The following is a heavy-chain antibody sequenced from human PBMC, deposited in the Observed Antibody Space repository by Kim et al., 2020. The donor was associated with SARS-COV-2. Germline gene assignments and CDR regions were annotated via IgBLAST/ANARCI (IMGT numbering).Heavy chain of an antibody. V-gene: IGHV4-59*08. CDR2: IYYSGST. J-gene: IGHJ6*03. CDR1: GGSISSYY. CDR3: ARRIKSKSLSSIAARRDLYYYYMDV. Sequence: SETLSLTCTVSGGSISSYYWSWIRQPPGKGLEWIGYIYYSGSTNYNPSLKSRVTISVDTSKNQFSLKLSSVTAADTAVYYCARRIKSKSLSSIAARRDLYYYYMDVWGKGTTVTVSS. D-gene: IGHD6-6*01.